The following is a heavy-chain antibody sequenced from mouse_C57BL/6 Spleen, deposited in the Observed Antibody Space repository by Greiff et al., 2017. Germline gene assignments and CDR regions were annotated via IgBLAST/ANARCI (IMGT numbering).Heavy chain of an antibody. CDR3: ASLGSGRFAD. CDR1: GYTFTSYW. J-gene: IGHJ3*01. D-gene: IGHD3-2*02. V-gene: IGHV1-61*01. CDR2: IYPSDSET. Sequence: QVQLQQPGAELVRPGSSVKLSCKASGYTFTSYWMDWVKQRPGQGLEWIGNIYPSDSETHYNQKFKDKATLTVDKSSSTAYMQLSSLPSEDSAVYYCASLGSGRFADWGHGTLVTVSA.